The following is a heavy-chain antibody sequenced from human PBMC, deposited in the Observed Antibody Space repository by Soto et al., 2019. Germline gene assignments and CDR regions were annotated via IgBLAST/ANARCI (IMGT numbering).Heavy chain of an antibody. V-gene: IGHV3-15*01. Sequence: GGSLRLSCTTSGFTFDNAWMTWVRQTPGKGLEWVGRIKSKTDGGTTDYASPVKDRFTISRDDSKNILYLQMSSLETEDTAMYYCTTDLPWSYGALGYWGQGTLVTVSS. CDR3: TTDLPWSYGALGY. D-gene: IGHD1-26*01. J-gene: IGHJ4*02. CDR1: GFTFDNAW. CDR2: IKSKTDGGTT.